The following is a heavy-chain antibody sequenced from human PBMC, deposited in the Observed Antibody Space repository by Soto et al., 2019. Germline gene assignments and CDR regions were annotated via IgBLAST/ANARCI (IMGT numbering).Heavy chain of an antibody. Sequence: PSETLSLTCTVSGGSISSSSYYWGWIRQPPGKGLEWIGSIYYSGSTYYNPSLKSRVTISVDTSKNQFSLKLSSVTAADTAVYYCARFVSLMHYDFWSVVDYWGRGTLVTVSS. D-gene: IGHD3-3*01. CDR1: GGSISSSSYY. CDR2: IYYSGST. J-gene: IGHJ4*02. CDR3: ARFVSLMHYDFWSVVDY. V-gene: IGHV4-39*01.